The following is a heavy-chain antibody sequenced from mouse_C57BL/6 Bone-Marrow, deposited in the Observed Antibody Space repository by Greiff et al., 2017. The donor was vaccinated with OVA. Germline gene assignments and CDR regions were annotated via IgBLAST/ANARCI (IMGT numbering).Heavy chain of an antibody. J-gene: IGHJ2*01. CDR2: ISNGGGST. Sequence: EVKLVESGGGLVQPGGSLKLSCAASGFTFSDYYMYWVRQTPEKRLEWVAYISNGGGSTYYPDTVKGLFTISRDNAKNTLYLQMSRLKSEDTAMYYCARRGDGVDYWGQGTTLTVSS. V-gene: IGHV5-12*01. CDR3: ARRGDGVDY. CDR1: GFTFSDYY. D-gene: IGHD1-1*02.